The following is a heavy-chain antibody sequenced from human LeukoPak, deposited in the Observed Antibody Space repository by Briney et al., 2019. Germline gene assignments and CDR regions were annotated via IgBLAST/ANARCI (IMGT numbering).Heavy chain of an antibody. CDR2: ISAYNGNT. Sequence: GASVKVSCKASGYTFTSYGISWVRQAPGQGLEWMGWISAYNGNTNYAQKLQGRVTMTTDTSTSTAYMELRSLRSDDTAVYYCARDLVDYDILTGYYAPDYWGQGTLVTVSS. D-gene: IGHD3-9*01. J-gene: IGHJ4*02. CDR1: GYTFTSYG. CDR3: ARDLVDYDILTGYYAPDY. V-gene: IGHV1-18*01.